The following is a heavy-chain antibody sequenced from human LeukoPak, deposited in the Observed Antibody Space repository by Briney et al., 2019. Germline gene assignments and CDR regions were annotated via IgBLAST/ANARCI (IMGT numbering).Heavy chain of an antibody. CDR3: AISQTDIVVVPAAVDWAFDI. Sequence: SGSLSLTCTVSGGSISSSSYYWGWGRQPRGKGLEWVVSIYYSGSTNYNPSPKSRVTISVDTSKNQFSLKLSSVTAADTAVYYCAISQTDIVVVPAAVDWAFDIWGHGTMVTVSS. V-gene: IGHV4-39*07. J-gene: IGHJ3*02. CDR2: IYYSGST. D-gene: IGHD2-2*01. CDR1: GGSISSSSYY.